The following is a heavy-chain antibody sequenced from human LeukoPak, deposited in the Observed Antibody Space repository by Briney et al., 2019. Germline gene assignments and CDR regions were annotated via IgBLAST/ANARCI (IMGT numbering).Heavy chain of an antibody. J-gene: IGHJ6*02. V-gene: IGHV1-2*02. Sequence: GASVKVSCKASGYTFTGYYMHWVRQAPGQGLEWMGWINPNSGGTNYAQKFQGRVTMTRDTSISTAYMELSRLRSDDTAVYYCARVGVPAATYYYGVDVWGQGTTVTVSS. D-gene: IGHD2-2*01. CDR2: INPNSGGT. CDR3: ARVGVPAATYYYGVDV. CDR1: GYTFTGYY.